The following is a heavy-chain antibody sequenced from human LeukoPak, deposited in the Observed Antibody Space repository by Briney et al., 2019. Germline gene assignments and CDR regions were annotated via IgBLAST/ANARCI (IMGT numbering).Heavy chain of an antibody. D-gene: IGHD2-15*01. CDR3: ARPHGYCSGGSCYSSDYFDY. V-gene: IGHV5-51*01. CDR2: IYPGDSDT. CDR1: GYSFTSYW. Sequence: GESLKISCKGSGYSFTSYWIGWVRQMPGKGLAWMGIIYPGDSDTRYSPSFQGQVTISADKSISTAYLQWSSLKASDTAMYYCARPHGYCSGGSCYSSDYFDYWGQGTLVTVSS. J-gene: IGHJ4*02.